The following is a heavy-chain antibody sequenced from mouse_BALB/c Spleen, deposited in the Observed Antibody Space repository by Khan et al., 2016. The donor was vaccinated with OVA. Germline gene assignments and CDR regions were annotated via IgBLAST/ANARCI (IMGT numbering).Heavy chain of an antibody. CDR1: GYTFTSYT. D-gene: IGHD2-14*01. V-gene: IGHV1-4*01. CDR3: VRDGASYRNGDWLAY. J-gene: IGHJ3*01. CDR2: INPSNGYT. Sequence: QVQLKQSGAELARPGASVKMSCKASGYTFTSYTIHWIKLRPGQGLEWIGYINPSNGYTNYNQKFKDKATLTADKSSTTAYMQLSSLTSDDSAVYDCVRDGASYRNGDWLAYWGQGTLVTVSA.